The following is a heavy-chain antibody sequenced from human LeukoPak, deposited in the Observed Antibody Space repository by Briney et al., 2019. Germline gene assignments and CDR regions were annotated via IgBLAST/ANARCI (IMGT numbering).Heavy chain of an antibody. CDR1: GFTLSSYE. CDR3: ARNVRVTSEAPFDY. D-gene: IGHD3-10*02. CDR2: IDYGASTI. V-gene: IGHV3-48*03. J-gene: IGHJ4*02. Sequence: GGSLRLSCAASGFTLSSYEMTWVRQAPGKGLEWVSYIDYGASTIYYADSVKGRFTISRDNAKNSVYLQMNSPREEDTAVYYCARNVRVTSEAPFDYRGQGTLVTVSS.